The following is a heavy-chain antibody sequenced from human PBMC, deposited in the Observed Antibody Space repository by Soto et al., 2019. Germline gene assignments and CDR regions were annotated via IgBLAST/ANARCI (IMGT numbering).Heavy chain of an antibody. Sequence: QVQLVQSEAEVKKPGSSVKVSCKASGGTFSRYAVSWVRQAPGQGLEWMGRIIPMSGTANYAQKFQGRVTIIADKCTGTAYMELSSVRSEDTAVYYCGLGGYCSGGSCYYHYGLDVWGQGTTVTVSS. CDR1: GGTFSRYA. CDR3: GLGGYCSGGSCYYHYGLDV. D-gene: IGHD2-15*01. CDR2: IIPMSGTA. V-gene: IGHV1-69*06. J-gene: IGHJ6*02.